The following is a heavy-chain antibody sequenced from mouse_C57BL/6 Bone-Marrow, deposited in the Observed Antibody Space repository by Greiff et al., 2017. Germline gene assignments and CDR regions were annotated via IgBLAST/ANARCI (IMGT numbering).Heavy chain of an antibody. CDR3: ALSYGSSHWYFDV. Sequence: VQLQQSGAELVRPGTSVKVSCKASGYAFTNYLIEWVKQRPGQGLEWIGVINPGSGGTNYNEKFKGKATLTADKSSSTAYMQLSSLTSEDSAVYFCALSYGSSHWYFDVWGTGTTVTVSS. J-gene: IGHJ1*03. D-gene: IGHD1-1*01. CDR1: GYAFTNYL. V-gene: IGHV1-54*01. CDR2: INPGSGGT.